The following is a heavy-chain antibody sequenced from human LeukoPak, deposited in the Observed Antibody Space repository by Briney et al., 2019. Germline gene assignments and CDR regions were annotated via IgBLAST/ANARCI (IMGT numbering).Heavy chain of an antibody. Sequence: SETLSLTCAVSGYSISSSYYWGWIRQPPGKGLEWIGSIYYSGSTYYNPSLKSRVTISVDTSKNQFSLKLSSVTAADTAVYYCARHETAKDYGDYYFDYWGQGTLVTVSS. CDR3: ARHETAKDYGDYYFDY. D-gene: IGHD4-17*01. CDR2: IYYSGST. CDR1: GYSISSSYY. J-gene: IGHJ4*02. V-gene: IGHV4-38-2*01.